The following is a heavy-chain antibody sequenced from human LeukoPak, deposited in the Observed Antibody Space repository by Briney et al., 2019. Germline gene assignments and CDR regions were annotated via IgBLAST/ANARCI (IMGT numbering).Heavy chain of an antibody. CDR1: GYTFTSYY. J-gene: IGHJ6*03. D-gene: IGHD3-16*02. CDR2: INPSGGST. V-gene: IGHV1-46*01. CDR3: ARGHYDYVWGSYRYYYYYYMDV. Sequence: ASVKVSCKASGYTFTSYYMHWVRQAPGQGLEWIGIINPSGGSTSYAQKFQGRVTMTRDTSTSTVYMELSSLRSEDTAVYYCARGHYDYVWGSYRYYYYYYMDVWGKGTTVTISS.